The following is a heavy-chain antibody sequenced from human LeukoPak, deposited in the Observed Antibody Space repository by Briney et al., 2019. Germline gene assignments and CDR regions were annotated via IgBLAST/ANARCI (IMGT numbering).Heavy chain of an antibody. J-gene: IGHJ6*03. CDR1: GGSISNYY. CDR2: IYYSGST. V-gene: IGHV4-59*01. Sequence: SETLSLTCTVSGGSISNYYWSWIRQPPGKGLEWIGYIYYSGSTNYNPSLKSRVTISVDTSKNQFSLKLSSVTAADTAVYYCARDYSSSSLVSYYYMDVWGKGTTVTVSS. D-gene: IGHD6-6*01. CDR3: ARDYSSSSLVSYYYMDV.